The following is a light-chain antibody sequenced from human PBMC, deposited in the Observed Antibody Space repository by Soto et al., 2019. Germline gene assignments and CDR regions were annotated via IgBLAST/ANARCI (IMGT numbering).Light chain of an antibody. J-gene: IGKJ2*01. CDR2: AAS. CDR3: QQSYSTPPYA. V-gene: IGKV1-39*01. CDR1: QSINSY. Sequence: DIQMTQSPSSLSASVGDRVTITCRASQSINSYLNWYQQKPEKAPKLLIFAASRLQRGVPSRFSGSGSGTDFTLTISSLQPEDFATYYCQQSYSTPPYAFAQGTKLEIK.